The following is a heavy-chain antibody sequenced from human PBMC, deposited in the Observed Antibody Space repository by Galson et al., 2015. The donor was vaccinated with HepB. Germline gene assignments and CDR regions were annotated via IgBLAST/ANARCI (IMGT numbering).Heavy chain of an antibody. Sequence: SLRLSCAASGFTVSSNYMSWVRQAPGKGLEWVSVIYSGVDTYYADSVKGRFTISRDNSKNTLYLQMNSLRPEDTAVYYCARLEGGYLDYRGQGTLATVSS. J-gene: IGHJ4*02. CDR3: ARLEGGYLDY. V-gene: IGHV3-66*02. CDR2: IYSGVDT. CDR1: GFTVSSNY. D-gene: IGHD3-16*01.